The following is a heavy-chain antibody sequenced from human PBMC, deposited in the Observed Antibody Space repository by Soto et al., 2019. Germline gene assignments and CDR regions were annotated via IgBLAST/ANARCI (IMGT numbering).Heavy chain of an antibody. J-gene: IGHJ6*02. D-gene: IGHD3-9*01. Sequence: ASVKVSCKASGYTFTSYYMHWVRQAPGQGLEWMGIINPSGGSTSYAQKFQGRVTMTRDTSTSTIYMELSSLRSEDTAVYYCAREGILTGYQPRDYYYGMDVWGQGTTVTVSS. V-gene: IGHV1-46*01. CDR3: AREGILTGYQPRDYYYGMDV. CDR2: INPSGGST. CDR1: GYTFTSYY.